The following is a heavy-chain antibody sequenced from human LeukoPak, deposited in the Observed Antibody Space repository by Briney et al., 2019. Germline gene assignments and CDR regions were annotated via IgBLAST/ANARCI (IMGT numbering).Heavy chain of an antibody. Sequence: GGSLRLSCAAPGFTFSSYSMNWVRQAPGKGLEWVSSISSSSYILYADSVKGRFTISRGNAKNSLFLQINSLRAEDTAVYYCARQGPYGDYSHWGQGTMVTVSS. V-gene: IGHV3-21*01. CDR1: GFTFSSYS. CDR2: ISSSSYI. D-gene: IGHD4-17*01. J-gene: IGHJ4*02. CDR3: ARQGPYGDYSH.